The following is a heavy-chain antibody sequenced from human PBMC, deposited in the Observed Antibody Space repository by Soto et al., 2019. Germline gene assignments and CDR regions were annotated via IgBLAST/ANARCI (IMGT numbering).Heavy chain of an antibody. V-gene: IGHV1-2*02. CDR3: ARGPFGDSPIDF. J-gene: IGHJ3*01. CDR1: GYTFTGFY. D-gene: IGHD3-10*01. CDR2: INPRNGDK. Sequence: ASVKVSCKASGYTFTGFYVHWVRQTPRQGLEWMGWINPRNGDKILAQKFEGRVTLTRDTSVTTAYMDLSSLNSDDTAVYYCARGPFGDSPIDFWGPGTLVTVSS.